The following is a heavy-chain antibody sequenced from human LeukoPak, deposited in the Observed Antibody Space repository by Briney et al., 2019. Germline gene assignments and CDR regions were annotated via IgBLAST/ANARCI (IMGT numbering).Heavy chain of an antibody. CDR1: GGSISSSSYY. CDR2: IYYSGST. J-gene: IGHJ4*02. Sequence: SETLSLTCTVSGGSISSSSYYWGWIRQPPGKGLEWIGSIYYSGSTYYNPSLKSRVTISVDTSKNQFSLKLSSVTAADTAVYYCARVVAGLFDYWGQGTLVTVSS. CDR3: ARVVAGLFDY. D-gene: IGHD6-19*01. V-gene: IGHV4-39*07.